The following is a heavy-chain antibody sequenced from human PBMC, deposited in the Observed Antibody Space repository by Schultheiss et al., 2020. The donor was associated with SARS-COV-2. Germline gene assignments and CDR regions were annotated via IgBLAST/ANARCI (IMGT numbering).Heavy chain of an antibody. Sequence: SETLSLTCTVSGGSISSYYWSWIRQPPGKGLEWIGEINHSGSTNYNPSLKSRVTISVDTSKNQFSLKLSSVTAADTAVYYCAGTQHSSGYGNWGQGTLVTVSS. J-gene: IGHJ4*02. CDR1: GGSISSYY. CDR3: AGTQHSSGYGN. CDR2: INHSGST. V-gene: IGHV4-34*01. D-gene: IGHD3-22*01.